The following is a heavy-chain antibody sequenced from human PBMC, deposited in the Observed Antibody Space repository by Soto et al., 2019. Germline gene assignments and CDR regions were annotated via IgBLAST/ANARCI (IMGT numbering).Heavy chain of an antibody. CDR2: IYWDDSK. CDR3: APAYGGRSLY. V-gene: IGHV2-5*02. J-gene: IGHJ4*02. Sequence: QITLKESGPTLVKPTQTLTLTCTFSGFSLTTDRVGVGWIRQPPGGALEWLAVIYWDDSKTYRPSLESRLTITKDTSKNQVALTLTNIDSLDTATYYCAPAYGGRSLYWGQGTLVTVSS. CDR1: GFSLTTDRVG. D-gene: IGHD1-26*01.